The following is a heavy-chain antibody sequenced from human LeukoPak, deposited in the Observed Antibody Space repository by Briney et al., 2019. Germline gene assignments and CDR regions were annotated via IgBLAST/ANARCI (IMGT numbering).Heavy chain of an antibody. CDR3: ARDGVVGATMEYNWFDP. J-gene: IGHJ5*02. Sequence: SETLSLTCTVSGGSISSYYWSWIRQPPGKGLEWIGHIYYSGSTNYNPSLKSRVTISVDTSKNQFSLKLSSVTAADTAVYYCARDGVVGATMEYNWFDPWGQGTLVTVSS. CDR2: IYYSGST. V-gene: IGHV4-59*01. CDR1: GGSISSYY. D-gene: IGHD1-26*01.